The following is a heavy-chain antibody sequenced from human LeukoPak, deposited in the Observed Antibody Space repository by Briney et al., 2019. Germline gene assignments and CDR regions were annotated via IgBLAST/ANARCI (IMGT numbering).Heavy chain of an antibody. Sequence: GGSLRLSCAASGFTFSSYSMDWVRQAPGKGLEWVSSISTGSSYIDYADSVKGRFTISRDNVKNSLYLQMNSLRAEDTAVYYCASYYCSGGSCPSAFDYWGQGTLVTVSS. V-gene: IGHV3-21*01. CDR1: GFTFSSYS. D-gene: IGHD2-15*01. CDR3: ASYYCSGGSCPSAFDY. J-gene: IGHJ4*02. CDR2: ISTGSSYI.